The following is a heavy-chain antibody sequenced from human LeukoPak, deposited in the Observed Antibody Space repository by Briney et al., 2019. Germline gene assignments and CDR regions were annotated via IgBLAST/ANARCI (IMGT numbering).Heavy chain of an antibody. Sequence: GGSLRLSCAASGFTFRSYGMHWVHQAPGKGLEWVAFIRYDGSNKYYADSVKGRFTISRDNSKNTLYLQMNSLRAEDTAVYYCAKDRGSITLLIFDYWGQGTLVTVSS. V-gene: IGHV3-30*02. CDR1: GFTFRSYG. J-gene: IGHJ4*02. D-gene: IGHD1-20*01. CDR3: AKDRGSITLLIFDY. CDR2: IRYDGSNK.